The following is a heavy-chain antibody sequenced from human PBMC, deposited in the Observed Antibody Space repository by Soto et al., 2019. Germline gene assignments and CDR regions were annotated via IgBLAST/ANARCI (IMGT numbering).Heavy chain of an antibody. CDR1: GGSFSGYY. Sequence: PSETLSLTCAVYGGSFSGYYWSWIRQPPGKGLEWIGEINHSGSTNYNPSLKSRVTISVDTSKNQFSLKLSSVTAADTAVYYCARAATVTKRDYWGQGTLVTVSS. CDR2: INHSGST. J-gene: IGHJ4*02. CDR3: ARAATVTKRDY. V-gene: IGHV4-34*01. D-gene: IGHD4-17*01.